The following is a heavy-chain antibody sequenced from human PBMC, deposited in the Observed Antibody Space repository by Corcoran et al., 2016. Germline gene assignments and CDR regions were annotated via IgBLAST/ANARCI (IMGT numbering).Heavy chain of an antibody. Sequence: QVQLQESGPGLVKPSETLSLTCTVSGGSISSYYWSWIRQPPGKGLEWIGYIYYSGSTNYNPSLKSRVTISVDTSKNQFSLKLSSVTAAATAVYYCARAELYYDFWSGYYRGPNWFDPWGQGTLVTVSS. CDR3: ARAELYYDFWSGYYRGPNWFDP. CDR2: IYYSGST. V-gene: IGHV4-59*01. D-gene: IGHD3-3*01. J-gene: IGHJ5*02. CDR1: GGSISSYY.